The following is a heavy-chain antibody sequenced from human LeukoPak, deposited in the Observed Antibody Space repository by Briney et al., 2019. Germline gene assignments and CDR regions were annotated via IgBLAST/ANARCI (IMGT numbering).Heavy chain of an antibody. J-gene: IGHJ5*02. CDR1: GYTFTGYF. Sequence: ASVKVSCKTSGYTFTGYFIHWVRQALGQGLEWMGWINPHNGGTNSAQKFQGRLTMTRDTSIITVYVELSRLRSDDTAVYYCARAPPRGSLNWFDPWGQGTLVTVSS. CDR2: INPHNGGT. D-gene: IGHD1-26*01. CDR3: ARAPPRGSLNWFDP. V-gene: IGHV1-2*02.